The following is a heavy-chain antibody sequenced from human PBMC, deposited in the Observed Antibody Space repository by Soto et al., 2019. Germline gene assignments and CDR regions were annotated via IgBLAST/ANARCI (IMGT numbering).Heavy chain of an antibody. J-gene: IGHJ5*02. CDR2: ISAYNGDT. CDR1: GYSFTNYD. CDR3: ARSGLPDPVVVVGHTPFDP. D-gene: IGHD2-15*01. V-gene: IGHV1-18*01. Sequence: ASVKVSCKASGYSFTNYDINWVRQAPGQGLEWMGWISAYNGDTNYAQKLQGRVTMTTDTSTSTAYMELRSLRSDDTAVYYCARSGLPDPVVVVGHTPFDPWGRGTLVTVSS.